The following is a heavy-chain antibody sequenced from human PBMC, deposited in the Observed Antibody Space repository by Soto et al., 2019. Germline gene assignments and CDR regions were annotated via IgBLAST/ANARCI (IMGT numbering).Heavy chain of an antibody. Sequence: ASVKVSCKASGGTFSSYAISWVRQAPGHGLEWMGGIIPIFGTANYAQKFQGRVTITADESTSTAYMELSSLRSEDTAVYYCARSTVAGTPRKNYYYYGMDVWGQGTTVTVSS. D-gene: IGHD6-19*01. J-gene: IGHJ6*02. CDR1: GGTFSSYA. CDR3: ARSTVAGTPRKNYYYYGMDV. V-gene: IGHV1-69*13. CDR2: IIPIFGTA.